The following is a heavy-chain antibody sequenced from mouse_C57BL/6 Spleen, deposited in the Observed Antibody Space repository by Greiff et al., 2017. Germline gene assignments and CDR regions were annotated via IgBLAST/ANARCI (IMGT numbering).Heavy chain of an antibody. CDR1: GFNIKDYY. D-gene: IGHD1-1*01. CDR3: TTGATVYYFDY. CDR2: IDPEDGDT. J-gene: IGHJ2*01. V-gene: IGHV14-1*01. Sequence: VQLKQSGAELVRPGASVKLSCTASGFNIKDYYMHWVKLRPEQGLEWIGRIDPEDGDTEYAPKFQGKATMTADTSSNTAYLQLSSLTSEDTAVYYCTTGATVYYFDYWGQGTTLTVSS.